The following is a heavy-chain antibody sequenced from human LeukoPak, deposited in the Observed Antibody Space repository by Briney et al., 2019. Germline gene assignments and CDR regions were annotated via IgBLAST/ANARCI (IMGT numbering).Heavy chain of an antibody. CDR1: GFTVSSNY. D-gene: IGHD6-13*01. CDR2: IYSGGST. V-gene: IGHV3-53*01. Sequence: GGSLRLSCAASGFTVSSNYMSWVRQAPGKGLEWVSVIYSGGSTYYADSMKGRFTISRDNSKNTLYLQMNSLRAEDTAVYYCARDNQQRGAFDIWGQGTMVTVSS. CDR3: ARDNQQRGAFDI. J-gene: IGHJ3*02.